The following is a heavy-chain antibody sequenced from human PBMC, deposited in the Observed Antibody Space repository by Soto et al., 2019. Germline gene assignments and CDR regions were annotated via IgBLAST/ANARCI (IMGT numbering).Heavy chain of an antibody. CDR3: TRATVLEDYNAYPDFDY. V-gene: IGHV2-26*01. J-gene: IGHJ4*02. CDR1: GFSLSNPRLG. Sequence: QVTLKESGPVLVKPTETLTLTCTVSGFSLSNPRLGVSWIRQPPGKALEWLAHIFSNDEKSYSTSLKSRVTISKXXYXSXXVLPMANMDPVDTATYYCTRATVLEDYNAYPDFDYWGQGTLVTVSS. CDR2: IFSNDEK. D-gene: IGHD3-16*01.